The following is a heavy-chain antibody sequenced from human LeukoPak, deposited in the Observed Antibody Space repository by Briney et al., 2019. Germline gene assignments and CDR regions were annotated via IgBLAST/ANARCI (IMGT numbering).Heavy chain of an antibody. CDR2: IYYSGST. Sequence: PSETLSLTCTVSGGSIRSSSYYWGWLRQPPGQGLEWIGSIYYSGSTYYNPSLKSRVTISVDTSKNQFPLKLSSVTAADPAVYYCARGLHPTIFGVVTPKRWFDPWGQGTLVTVSS. CDR1: GGSIRSSSYY. CDR3: ARGLHPTIFGVVTPKRWFDP. D-gene: IGHD3-3*01. V-gene: IGHV4-39*01. J-gene: IGHJ5*02.